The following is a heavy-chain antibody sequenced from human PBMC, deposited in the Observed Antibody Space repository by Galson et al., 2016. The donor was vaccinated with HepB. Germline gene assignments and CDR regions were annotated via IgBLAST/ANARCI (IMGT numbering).Heavy chain of an antibody. CDR2: IRDTRTI. J-gene: IGHJ3*02. V-gene: IGHV3-48*02. Sequence: SLRLSCAASGFTFNIFSMNWVRQPPGKGLEWVSYIRDTRTIYHADSVKGRFTVSRDDAENSLYLQMNSLRDEDTAVYYCVRDYNFAFDIWGQGTMVTVSS. CDR3: VRDYNFAFDI. CDR1: GFTFNIFS. D-gene: IGHD5-24*01.